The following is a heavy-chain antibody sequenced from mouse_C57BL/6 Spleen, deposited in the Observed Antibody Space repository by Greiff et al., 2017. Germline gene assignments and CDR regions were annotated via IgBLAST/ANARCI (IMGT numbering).Heavy chain of an antibody. D-gene: IGHD1-1*01. CDR1: GYAFSSYW. Sequence: VQLQQSGPELVKPGASVKLSCKASGYAFSSYWMNWVKQTPGKGLEWIGLIYPGAGGTTYNGKFKGKATLTADKASSTAYMQLSSLTSEDSAVYSCASSTGTVGAGYWGQGTTLTVSS. J-gene: IGHJ2*01. CDR3: ASSTGTVGAGY. V-gene: IGHV1-82*01. CDR2: IYPGAGGT.